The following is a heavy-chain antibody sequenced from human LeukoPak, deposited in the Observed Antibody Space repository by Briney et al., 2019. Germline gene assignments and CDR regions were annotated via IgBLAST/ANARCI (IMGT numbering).Heavy chain of an antibody. D-gene: IGHD4-23*01. CDR3: ARESADYGGKWGDY. V-gene: IGHV3-48*03. Sequence: PGGSLRLSCAASGFTFSNYEMNWVRQAPGKGLEWVSYISRSGDTIYHADSVKGRFSISRDNTKNSLYLQMNSLRADDTAVYYCARESADYGGKWGDYWGQGTLVTVSS. CDR2: ISRSGDTI. J-gene: IGHJ4*02. CDR1: GFTFSNYE.